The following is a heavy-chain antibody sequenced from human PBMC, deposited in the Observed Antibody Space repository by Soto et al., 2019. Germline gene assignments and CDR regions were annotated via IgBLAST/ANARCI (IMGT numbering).Heavy chain of an antibody. Sequence: QVQLVESGGGVVQPGRSLRLSCAASGFTFSSYGMHWVRQAPGKGLEWVAVISYDGSNKYYADSVKGRFTISRDNSKNTLYLQMNSMRAEDTAVYYCAKDRRPNYYYGMDVWGQGTTFTVSS. D-gene: IGHD6-25*01. CDR1: GFTFSSYG. V-gene: IGHV3-30*18. CDR3: AKDRRPNYYYGMDV. J-gene: IGHJ6*02. CDR2: ISYDGSNK.